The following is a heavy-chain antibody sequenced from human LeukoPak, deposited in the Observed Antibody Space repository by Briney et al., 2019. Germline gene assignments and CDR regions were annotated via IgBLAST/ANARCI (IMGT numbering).Heavy chain of an antibody. CDR2: IRISAYGGTT. D-gene: IGHD1-1*01. CDR1: GLPFSDYA. Sequence: GGSLRPSCTVSGLPFSDYALSWVRQLPGKGLEWVGFIRISAYGGTTEYSAPVKDRFSISRDDSKSLVYLQVNTLKTEDTAVYYCATHRLESHDIQFAYWGQGAQVTVS. CDR3: ATHRLESHDIQFAY. J-gene: IGHJ4*02. V-gene: IGHV3-49*04.